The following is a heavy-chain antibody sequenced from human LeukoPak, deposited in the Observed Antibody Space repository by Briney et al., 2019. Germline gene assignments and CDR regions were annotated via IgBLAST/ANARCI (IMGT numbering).Heavy chain of an antibody. V-gene: IGHV1-18*01. Sequence: ASVKVSCKASGYTFTSYGISWVRQAPGQGLEWMGWISAYSGNTNYAQKLQGRVTMTTDTSTSTAYMELRSLRSDDTAVYYCARSSYYYGRRAFDIWGQGTMVTVSS. CDR1: GYTFTSYG. J-gene: IGHJ3*02. D-gene: IGHD3-10*01. CDR3: ARSSYYYGRRAFDI. CDR2: ISAYSGNT.